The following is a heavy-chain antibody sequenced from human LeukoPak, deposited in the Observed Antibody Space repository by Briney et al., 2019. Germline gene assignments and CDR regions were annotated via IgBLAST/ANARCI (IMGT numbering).Heavy chain of an antibody. J-gene: IGHJ3*02. Sequence: GESLKISCAASGFTFSNYGMSWVRKAPGKGLDWVSGISGSGENTYYADSVKGRFTISRDNSKNTLYLQMNSLRAEDTALYYCARGHGGFFRYFDTNDAFDMWGQGTVVTVSS. V-gene: IGHV3-23*01. D-gene: IGHD3-9*01. CDR1: GFTFSNYG. CDR2: ISGSGENT. CDR3: ARGHGGFFRYFDTNDAFDM.